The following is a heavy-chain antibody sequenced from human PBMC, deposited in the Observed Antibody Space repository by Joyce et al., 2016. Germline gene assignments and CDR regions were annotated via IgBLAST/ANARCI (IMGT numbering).Heavy chain of an antibody. CDR1: GYTFTSFY. D-gene: IGHD2-15*01. CDR3: AGGPGYCAGGNCYTALDY. V-gene: IGHV1-46*01. J-gene: IGHJ4*02. Sequence: QVQLVQSGAEVKKPGASVKVSCKASGYTFTSFYMHWVRQAPGQGLEWMGVINPSGESTSYAQKFQGAATMTKDTATGTVYMELSSLRPDDTAGYYCAGGPGYCAGGNCYTALDYWGQGTLVTVSS. CDR2: INPSGEST.